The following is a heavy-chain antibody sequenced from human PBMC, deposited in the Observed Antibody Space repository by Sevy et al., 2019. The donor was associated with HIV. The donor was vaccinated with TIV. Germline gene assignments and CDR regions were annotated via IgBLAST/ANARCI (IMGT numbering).Heavy chain of an antibody. Sequence: GGSLRLSCAASGFNFSIYGMHWVRQAPGKGLEWVALIYFHGSIKYYVDSVKGRFTISRDNSKNTLYLQMNSLRVEDTAVYYCVRGRDYGNFDYWGQGTLVTVSP. CDR1: GFNFSIYG. V-gene: IGHV3-33*01. CDR3: VRGRDYGNFDY. J-gene: IGHJ4*02. CDR2: IYFHGSIK. D-gene: IGHD3-10*01.